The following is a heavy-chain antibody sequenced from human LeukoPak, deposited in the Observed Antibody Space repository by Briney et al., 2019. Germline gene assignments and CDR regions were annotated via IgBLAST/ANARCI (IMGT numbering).Heavy chain of an antibody. CDR3: ARYLKDAFDI. CDR2: INPNSGDT. CDR1: GYTFTGYY. J-gene: IGHJ3*02. Sequence: ASVTVSCKASGYTFTGYYMHWVRQAPGQGLEWMGWINPNSGDTNYAQKFHGRVTMTRDTSISTAYMELSRLRSDDTAVYYCARYLKDAFDIWGQGTRVTVSS. V-gene: IGHV1-2*02.